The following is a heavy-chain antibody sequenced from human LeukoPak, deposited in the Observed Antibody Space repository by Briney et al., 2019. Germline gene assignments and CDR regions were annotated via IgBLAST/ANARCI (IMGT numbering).Heavy chain of an antibody. Sequence: ASVKVSCEASGGTFSSYAISWVRQAPGQGLEWMGGIIPIFGTANYAQKFQGRVTITADESTSTAYMELSSLRSEDTAVYYCARGQTYYYDSSGYYPFDYWGQGTLVTVSS. CDR3: ARGQTYYYDSSGYYPFDY. CDR2: IIPIFGTA. V-gene: IGHV1-69*13. J-gene: IGHJ4*02. D-gene: IGHD3-22*01. CDR1: GGTFSSYA.